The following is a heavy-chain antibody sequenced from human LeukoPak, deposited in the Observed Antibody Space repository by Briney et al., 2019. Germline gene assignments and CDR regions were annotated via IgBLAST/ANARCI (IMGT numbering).Heavy chain of an antibody. D-gene: IGHD6-13*01. Sequence: QPGGSLRLSCAASGFTFSNYWMSWVRQAPGKGLEWVANIKHDGSEIYYVDSVKGRFTISRDNAKNSLYLQMNSLRAEDTAVYYCAKYLGYSLDYWGQGTLVTVSS. CDR1: GFTFSNYW. CDR3: AKYLGYSLDY. V-gene: IGHV3-7*05. J-gene: IGHJ4*02. CDR2: IKHDGSEI.